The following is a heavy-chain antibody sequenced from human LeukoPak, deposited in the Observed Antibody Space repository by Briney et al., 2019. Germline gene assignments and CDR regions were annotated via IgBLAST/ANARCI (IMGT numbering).Heavy chain of an antibody. D-gene: IGHD3-3*01. J-gene: IGHJ4*02. CDR3: ALGFYDFWSGYNYYFDY. Sequence: SVKVSCKASGGTFISYAISWVRQAPGQGLEWMGGIIPIFGTANYAQKFQGRVTITADESTSTAYMELSSLRSEDTAVYYCALGFYDFWSGYNYYFDYWGQGTLVTVSS. CDR2: IIPIFGTA. V-gene: IGHV1-69*13. CDR1: GGTFISYA.